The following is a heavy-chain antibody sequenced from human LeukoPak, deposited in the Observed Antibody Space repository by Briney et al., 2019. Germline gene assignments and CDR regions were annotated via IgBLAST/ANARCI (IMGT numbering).Heavy chain of an antibody. Sequence: SETLSLTCTVSGAAISNHYWSWIRQSAGGGLEWIGRLYRSGSTIYNPSLKSRVTMSVDTAKNQVSLKLSSVTAADTAVYYCARDWGPLHFQTYYMDVWGKGASVTVSS. CDR1: GAAISNHY. CDR2: LYRSGST. D-gene: IGHD3-16*01. V-gene: IGHV4-4*07. J-gene: IGHJ6*03. CDR3: ARDWGPLHFQTYYMDV.